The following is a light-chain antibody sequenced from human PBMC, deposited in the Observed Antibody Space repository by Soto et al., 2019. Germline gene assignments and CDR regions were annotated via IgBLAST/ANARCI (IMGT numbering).Light chain of an antibody. Sequence: DVVMTQSPRSLPVTLGQPASISCSSSQILVDRDGKTYFNWYQKRPGQPPRRLIYKISYRDSGVPDRFSGSGSGTYFTLQISRVEAEDVGFYYCMQGTLRPWTFGQGTKVDIK. CDR2: KIS. V-gene: IGKV2-30*01. J-gene: IGKJ1*01. CDR3: MQGTLRPWT. CDR1: QILVDRDGKTY.